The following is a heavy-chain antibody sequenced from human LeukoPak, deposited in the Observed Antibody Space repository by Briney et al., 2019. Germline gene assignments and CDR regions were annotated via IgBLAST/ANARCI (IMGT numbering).Heavy chain of an antibody. D-gene: IGHD3-9*01. CDR1: GFTVSSNY. Sequence: PGASLRLSCAASGFTVSSNYMSWVRQAPGKGLEWVSVIYSGGSTYYADSVKGRFTISRDNSKNTLYLQMNSLRAEDTTVYYCARGMAYYDILTGYPYWGQGTLVTVSS. CDR3: ARGMAYYDILTGYPY. V-gene: IGHV3-53*01. CDR2: IYSGGST. J-gene: IGHJ4*02.